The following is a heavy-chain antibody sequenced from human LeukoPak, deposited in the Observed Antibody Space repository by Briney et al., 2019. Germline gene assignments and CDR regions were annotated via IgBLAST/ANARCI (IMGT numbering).Heavy chain of an antibody. Sequence: PGGSLRLSCAASGFTFSSYWMYWVRQAPGKGLVWVSRINSDGISTAYADSVKGRFTISRGNAKSTLYLQMNGLRAEDTAVYYCARTSSGLEPFDFWGQGTLVTVSS. J-gene: IGHJ4*02. D-gene: IGHD3-22*01. CDR2: INSDGIST. CDR3: ARTSSGLEPFDF. V-gene: IGHV3-74*01. CDR1: GFTFSSYW.